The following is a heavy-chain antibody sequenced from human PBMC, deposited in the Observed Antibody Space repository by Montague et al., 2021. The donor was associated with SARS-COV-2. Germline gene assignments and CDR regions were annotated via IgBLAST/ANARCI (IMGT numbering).Heavy chain of an antibody. CDR3: ARDLSGSQYLYYFDY. D-gene: IGHD3-3*01. CDR2: IQQDGSKK. J-gene: IGHJ4*02. Sequence: SLRLSCAASGFTFSNYWMSWVRQAPGKGLEWVANIQQDGSKKYYVDSVKGRFTISRDNAKKSLYPQMNSLRAEDTAVYYCARDLSGSQYLYYFDYWGQGTLVTVSS. V-gene: IGHV3-7*01. CDR1: GFTFSNYW.